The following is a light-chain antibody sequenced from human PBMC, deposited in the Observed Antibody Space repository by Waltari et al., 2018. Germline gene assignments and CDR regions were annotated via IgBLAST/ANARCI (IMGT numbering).Light chain of an antibody. Sequence: SYVLTQPPSVSVAPGKTARISCGGNNIGRKHVHWHQQKPGQAPGLAIYDDSDRPSGIPERFSGSNSGNTATLTISRVEAGDEADYYCQVWDSSSDHPGVFGGGTKLTVL. J-gene: IGLJ3*02. CDR1: NIGRKH. CDR2: DDS. V-gene: IGLV3-21*04. CDR3: QVWDSSSDHPGV.